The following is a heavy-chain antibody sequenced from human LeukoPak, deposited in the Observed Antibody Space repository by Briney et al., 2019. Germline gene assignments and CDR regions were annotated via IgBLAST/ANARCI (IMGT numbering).Heavy chain of an antibody. CDR1: GFTYSSNS. CDR3: AKVLSSFFDY. J-gene: IGHJ4*02. D-gene: IGHD6-6*01. Sequence: GGSLRLSRAASGFTYSSNSMNWVRQAPGKGLEWVSYISSTGRTIYYADSMKGRFTVSRDNSRNTLFLQMNSLRAEDTAVYYCAKVLSSFFDYWGQGALVTVSS. V-gene: IGHV3-48*01. CDR2: ISSTGRTI.